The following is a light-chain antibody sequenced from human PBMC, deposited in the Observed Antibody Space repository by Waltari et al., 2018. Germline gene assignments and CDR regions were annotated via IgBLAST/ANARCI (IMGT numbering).Light chain of an antibody. V-gene: IGKV3-20*01. Sequence: EMVLTQSPGTLSLSPGERATLSCRASQSVSSSYLAWYQQKPGQAPRLLSYGASSRATGIPDRVISSGSGTDFTLTISRLEPEDFAVYHCQQYNSSPYTFGQGTKLEIK. J-gene: IGKJ2*01. CDR1: QSVSSSY. CDR2: GAS. CDR3: QQYNSSPYT.